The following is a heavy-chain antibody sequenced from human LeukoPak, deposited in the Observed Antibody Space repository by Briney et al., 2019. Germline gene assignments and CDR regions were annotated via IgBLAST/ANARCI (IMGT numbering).Heavy chain of an antibody. CDR1: VYTFTSYD. Sequence: ASVRVSCKASVYTFTSYDINWVRQATGQGLEWMGWMNLNSGNTGYAQKFQGRVTMTRNTSLSTAYMELSSLRSEDTAVYYCARGGGSKGYCSSTSCRPASYGMDVWGQGTTVTVSS. D-gene: IGHD2-2*01. J-gene: IGHJ6*02. V-gene: IGHV1-8*01. CDR2: MNLNSGNT. CDR3: ARGGGSKGYCSSTSCRPASYGMDV.